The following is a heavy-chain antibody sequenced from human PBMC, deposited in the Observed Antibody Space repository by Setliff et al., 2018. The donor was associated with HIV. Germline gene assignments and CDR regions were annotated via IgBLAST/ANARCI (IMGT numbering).Heavy chain of an antibody. CDR2: IRSKAYGGTT. J-gene: IGHJ4*02. V-gene: IGHV3-49*02. CDR3: VRGSISGMYYFDY. Sequence: WVRQAPGKGLEWVGFIRSKAYGGTTEYAASVKGRFTISRDDSKNSLYLQMHSLKSEDTAVYYCVRGSISGMYYFDYWGLGTLVTVSS. D-gene: IGHD5-12*01.